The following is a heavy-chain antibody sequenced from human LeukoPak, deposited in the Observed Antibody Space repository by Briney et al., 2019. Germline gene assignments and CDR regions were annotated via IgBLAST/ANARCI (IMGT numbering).Heavy chain of an antibody. CDR1: GGTFSSYA. Sequence: SVKVSCKASGGTFSSYAISWVQQAPGQGLEWMGRIIPIFGTANYAQKFQGRVTITTDESTSTAYMELSSLRSEDTAVYYCARSPGVTIYFDYWGQGTLVTVSS. J-gene: IGHJ4*02. CDR2: IIPIFGTA. V-gene: IGHV1-69*05. CDR3: ARSPGVTIYFDY. D-gene: IGHD3-10*01.